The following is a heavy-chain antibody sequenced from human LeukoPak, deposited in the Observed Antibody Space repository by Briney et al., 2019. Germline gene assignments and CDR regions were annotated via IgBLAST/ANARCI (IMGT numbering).Heavy chain of an antibody. V-gene: IGHV4-34*01. D-gene: IGHD4-23*01. Sequence: SETLSLTCAVYGGSFSGYYWSWIRQPPGKGLEWIGEINHSGSTNYNPSLKSRVTISVDTSKNQFSLKLSSVTAADTAVYYCVRGLVSYYGYWGQGTLVTVSS. CDR3: VRGLVSYYGY. CDR1: GGSFSGYY. J-gene: IGHJ4*02. CDR2: INHSGST.